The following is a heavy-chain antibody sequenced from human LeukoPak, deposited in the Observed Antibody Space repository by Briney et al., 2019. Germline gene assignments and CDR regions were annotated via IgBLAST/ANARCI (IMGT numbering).Heavy chain of an antibody. Sequence: SETLSLTCAVYVGSFSGYYWSWIRQPPGKGLEWIGSIYIDGITHYNSSLQSRVTLSIDTSKNHFSLRLTSVTAADTAVFYCARLFTRAWEYRYGMDVWGQGTAVTVSS. V-gene: IGHV4-34*01. CDR3: ARLFTRAWEYRYGMDV. CDR1: VGSFSGYY. D-gene: IGHD1-26*01. J-gene: IGHJ6*02. CDR2: IYIDGIT.